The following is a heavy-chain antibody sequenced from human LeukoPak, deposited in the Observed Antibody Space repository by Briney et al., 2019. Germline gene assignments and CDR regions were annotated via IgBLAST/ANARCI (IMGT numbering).Heavy chain of an antibody. Sequence: GGSLRLSCAASGFTVSGNYMSWVRQAPGKGLEWVSVIYSGGSTYCADSVKGRFTISRDNSKNTLYLQMNSLRAEDTAVYYCARFNTVYYFDYWGQGTLVTVSS. CDR2: IYSGGST. V-gene: IGHV3-66*01. CDR1: GFTVSGNY. CDR3: ARFNTVYYFDY. J-gene: IGHJ4*02.